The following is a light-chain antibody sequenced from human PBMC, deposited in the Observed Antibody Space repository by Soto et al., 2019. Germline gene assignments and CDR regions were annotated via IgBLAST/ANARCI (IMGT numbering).Light chain of an antibody. CDR1: QAISTL. V-gene: IGKV1D-13*01. CDR3: QQFYDYPLT. Sequence: AIQLTQSPSSLSASVGDRVTITCRASQAISTLFAWYQQKPGRAPKLLIFDASSLETGVPSRFSGSGSGADFTLTISSLQTEDFATYYCQQFYDYPLTFGGGTKVEIK. CDR2: DAS. J-gene: IGKJ4*01.